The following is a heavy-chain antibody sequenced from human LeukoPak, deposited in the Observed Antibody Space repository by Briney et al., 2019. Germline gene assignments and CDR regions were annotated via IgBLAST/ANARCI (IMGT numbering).Heavy chain of an antibody. CDR3: ARHSGSGWQALGY. CDR2: TSYNGNT. J-gene: IGHJ4*02. CDR1: GYTFSNYG. V-gene: IGHV1-18*04. D-gene: IGHD6-19*01. Sequence: EASVKVSCKASGYTFSNYGISWVRQAPGLGLEWMGWTSYNGNTNYAQKFQDRVTMTTDTPTTTAYMELRSLESDDTAVYYCARHSGSGWQALGYWGQGTLVTVSS.